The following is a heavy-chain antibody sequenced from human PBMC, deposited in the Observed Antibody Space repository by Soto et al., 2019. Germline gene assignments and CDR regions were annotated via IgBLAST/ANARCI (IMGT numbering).Heavy chain of an antibody. Sequence: PGGSLRLSCAASGFTFSSYAMSWVRQAPGKGLEWVSAISGSGGSTYYADSVKGRFTISRDNSKNTLYLQMNSRRAEDTAVYYCARIYNNKLLRKLNYCGQGPLATVSS. CDR1: GFTFSSYA. V-gene: IGHV3-23*01. D-gene: IGHD3-10*01. J-gene: IGHJ4*02. CDR2: ISGSGGST. CDR3: ARIYNNKLLRKLNY.